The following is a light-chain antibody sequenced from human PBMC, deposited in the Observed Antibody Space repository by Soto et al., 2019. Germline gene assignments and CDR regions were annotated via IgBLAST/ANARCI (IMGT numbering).Light chain of an antibody. Sequence: QSVLTQPPSVSAAPGQTVTISCSGSSSNIGIDYVSWYQQLPGTAPKLLIYEDNKRPSGIPDRFSGSKSGTSATLDITGLQPGDEDDYYCGAWDTSLSGGIFGGGTKLTVL. J-gene: IGLJ2*01. CDR1: SSNIGIDY. CDR3: GAWDTSLSGGI. V-gene: IGLV1-51*02. CDR2: EDN.